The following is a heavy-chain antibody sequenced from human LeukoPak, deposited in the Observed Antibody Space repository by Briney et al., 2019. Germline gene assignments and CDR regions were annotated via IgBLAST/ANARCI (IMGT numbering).Heavy chain of an antibody. V-gene: IGHV4-39*01. J-gene: IGHJ4*02. D-gene: IGHD5-18*01. Sequence: SETLSLTCTVSGGSLSSSSYYWDWRRQPPGKGREWIGNIYYSGSTFYNPSLTSRVTISVDTSRKQFSLQLSSVTAADTAVYYCARQGYSYGYIDYWGQGTLVTVSS. CDR1: GGSLSSSSYY. CDR3: ARQGYSYGYIDY. CDR2: IYYSGST.